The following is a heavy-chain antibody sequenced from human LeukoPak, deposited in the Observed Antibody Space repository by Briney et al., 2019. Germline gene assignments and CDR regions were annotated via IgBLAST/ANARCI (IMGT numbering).Heavy chain of an antibody. CDR1: GYCITSYW. CDR2: IYTGDCDT. Sequence: AESLMIFCKAAGYCITSYWIGWGRRLARGGVVWMGIIYTGDCDTRYSPSFQGQATISADKSISTAYLQWSSLKASDTAMYYGARLRGSGPDYWGQGTLVTVSS. J-gene: IGHJ4*02. D-gene: IGHD3-10*01. V-gene: IGHV5-51*01. CDR3: ARLRGSGPDY.